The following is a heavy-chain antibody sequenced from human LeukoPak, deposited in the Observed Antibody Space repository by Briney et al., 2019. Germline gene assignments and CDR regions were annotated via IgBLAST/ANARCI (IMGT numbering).Heavy chain of an antibody. CDR2: ISRSGENT. Sequence: GGSLRPSCAASGFGLSVYDMGWVRQAPGKELEWVSTISRSGENTYYADSVKGRFTISRDNSKNTVYLQMNNLRVDDAAVYYCARHWVWGQGTLVTVSS. J-gene: IGHJ4*02. CDR3: ARHWV. CDR1: GFGLSVYD. D-gene: IGHD3-16*01. V-gene: IGHV3-23*01.